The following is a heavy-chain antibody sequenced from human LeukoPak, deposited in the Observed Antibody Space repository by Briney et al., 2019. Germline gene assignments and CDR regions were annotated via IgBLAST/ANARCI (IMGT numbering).Heavy chain of an antibody. Sequence: GASVKVSCKASGYTFTSYDINWVRQATGQGLEWMGWKNPNSGNTGYAQKFQGRVTMTRNTSISTAYMELSSLRSEDTAVYYCARTSVSGYEIDYWGQGTLVTVSS. V-gene: IGHV1-8*01. CDR2: KNPNSGNT. CDR3: ARTSVSGYEIDY. J-gene: IGHJ4*02. D-gene: IGHD5-12*01. CDR1: GYTFTSYD.